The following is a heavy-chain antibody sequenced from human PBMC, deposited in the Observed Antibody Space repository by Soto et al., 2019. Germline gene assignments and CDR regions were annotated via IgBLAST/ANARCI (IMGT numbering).Heavy chain of an antibody. V-gene: IGHV4-39*01. J-gene: IGHJ4*02. CDR3: ARHRTPRVPTISYFDY. D-gene: IGHD5-12*01. Sequence: SETLSPTCTVSGGSIRSSSDYWGWIRQPPGKGLEWIGNIYYSGSTSYNPSLKSRVTISVDTSKNQFSLNLSSVTAADRAIYYCARHRTPRVPTISYFDYWGQGTLVTVSS. CDR2: IYYSGST. CDR1: GGSIRSSSDY.